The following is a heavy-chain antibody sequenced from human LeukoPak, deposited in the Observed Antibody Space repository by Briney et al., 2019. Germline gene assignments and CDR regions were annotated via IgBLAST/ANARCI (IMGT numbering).Heavy chain of an antibody. J-gene: IGHJ5*02. CDR2: ISGSGGST. Sequence: GGSLRLSCAASGFTFSSYAMSWVRQAPGKGLEWVSAISGSGGSTYYADSVKGRFTISRDNSKNTLYLQMNSLRAEDTAVYYCAKMLSQRFYCSGGSCYPGPNWFDPWGQGTLVTVSS. V-gene: IGHV3-23*01. CDR3: AKMLSQRFYCSGGSCYPGPNWFDP. CDR1: GFTFSSYA. D-gene: IGHD2-15*01.